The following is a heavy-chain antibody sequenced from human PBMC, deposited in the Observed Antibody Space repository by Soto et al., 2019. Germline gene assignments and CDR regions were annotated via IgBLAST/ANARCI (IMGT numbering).Heavy chain of an antibody. D-gene: IGHD3-10*01. V-gene: IGHV6-1*01. CDR2: TYYRSQWHN. CDR3: ARERGLLSEGLDI. J-gene: IGHJ3*02. CDR1: GDSVSSNTAT. Sequence: PSETLSLTCVISGDSVSSNTATWNWIRQSPSRGLEWLGRTYYRSQWHNEYEESVKSRITINPDTSKNQFSLQLNSMSPEDTAVYYCARERGLLSEGLDIWGRGTMVTVSS.